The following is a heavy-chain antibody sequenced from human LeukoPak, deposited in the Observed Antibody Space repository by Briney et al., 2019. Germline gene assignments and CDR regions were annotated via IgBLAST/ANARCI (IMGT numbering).Heavy chain of an antibody. V-gene: IGHV3-21*01. CDR3: ARRGHGGSYFD. Sequence: GGSLRLSCAASGFTFSSYSMNWVRQAPGKGLEWVSSISSSSYIYYADSVKGRFTISRDNAKNSLYLQMNSLRAEDTAVYYCARRGHGGSYFDWGQGTLVTVSS. J-gene: IGHJ4*02. CDR2: ISSSSYI. CDR1: GFTFSSYS. D-gene: IGHD1-26*01.